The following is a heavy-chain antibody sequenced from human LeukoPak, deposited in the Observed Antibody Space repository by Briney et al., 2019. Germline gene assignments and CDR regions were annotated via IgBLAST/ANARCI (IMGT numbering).Heavy chain of an antibody. CDR1: GFTVSSNY. CDR3: ARDRITIFGVVIVNDAFDI. Sequence: GGSLRLSCAASGFTVSSNYMSWARQAPGKGLEWVSVIYSGGSTYYADSMKGRSTISRDNSKNTLYLQMNSLRAEDTAVYYCARDRITIFGVVIVNDAFDIWGQGTMVTVSS. V-gene: IGHV3-66*02. J-gene: IGHJ3*02. D-gene: IGHD3-3*01. CDR2: IYSGGST.